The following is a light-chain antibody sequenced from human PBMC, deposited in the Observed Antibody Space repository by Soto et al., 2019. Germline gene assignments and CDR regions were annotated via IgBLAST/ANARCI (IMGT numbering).Light chain of an antibody. CDR1: QSLSSSY. J-gene: IGKJ1*01. Sequence: EVVLTQSPDTLSLSPGDRAALSCRASQSLSSSYLAWYQQKPGQAPRLLIYGASTRLPGIPDRFSGSGSGTDFTLTISRLEPEDFAVYYCQQYDSSPRTFGQGTKVEIK. V-gene: IGKV3-20*01. CDR3: QQYDSSPRT. CDR2: GAS.